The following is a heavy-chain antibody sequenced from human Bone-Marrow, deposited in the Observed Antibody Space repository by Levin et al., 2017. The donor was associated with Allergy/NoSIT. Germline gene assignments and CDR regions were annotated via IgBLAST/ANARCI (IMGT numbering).Heavy chain of an antibody. Sequence: GESLKISCTASGFTFNSYSMNWVRQAPGKGLEWVSSISSFSTYIFYADSVKGRFTISRDNAKNSLYLQMNSLRAEDTAVFYCARGAEVYSSSQDSWFDPWGQGTLVTVSS. CDR2: ISSFSTYI. J-gene: IGHJ5*02. CDR3: ARGAEVYSSSQDSWFDP. V-gene: IGHV3-21*01. D-gene: IGHD6-6*01. CDR1: GFTFNSYS.